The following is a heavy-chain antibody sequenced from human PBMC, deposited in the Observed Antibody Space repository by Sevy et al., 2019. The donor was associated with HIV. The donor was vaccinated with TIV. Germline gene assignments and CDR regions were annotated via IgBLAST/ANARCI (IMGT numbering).Heavy chain of an antibody. V-gene: IGHV1-69*13. Sequence: ASVKVSGKASGGTFSSYAISWVRQAPGQGLEWMGGISPIFGTANYAQKFQGRVTITADESTSTACMELSSLGSEDTAVYYCARVHYYGSGSYTGAFDIWGQGTMVTVSS. J-gene: IGHJ3*02. CDR3: ARVHYYGSGSYTGAFDI. D-gene: IGHD3-10*01. CDR2: ISPIFGTA. CDR1: GGTFSSYA.